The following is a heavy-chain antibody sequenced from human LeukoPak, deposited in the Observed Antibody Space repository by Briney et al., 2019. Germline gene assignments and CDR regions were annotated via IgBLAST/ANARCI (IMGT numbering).Heavy chain of an antibody. CDR2: IIPIFGTA. CDR3: ARGGDRCSSTSCLAYNWFDP. J-gene: IGHJ5*02. V-gene: IGHV1-69*01. Sequence: EASVKVSCKASGGTFSSYAISWVRQAPGQGLEWMGGIIPIFGTANYAQKFQGRVTITADESTSTAYMELSSLRSKDTAVYYCARGGDRCSSTSCLAYNWFDPWGQGTLVTVSS. D-gene: IGHD2-2*01. CDR1: GGTFSSYA.